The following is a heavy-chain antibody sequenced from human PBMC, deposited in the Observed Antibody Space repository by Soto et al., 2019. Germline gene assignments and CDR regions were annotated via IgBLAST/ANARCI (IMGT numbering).Heavy chain of an antibody. CDR2: INWNGGST. Sequence: GGSLRLSCAASGFTFDDYGMSWVRQAPGKGLEWVSGINWNGGSTGYADSVKGRFTISRDNAKNSLYLQMNSLRAEDTALYYCARVPFRNFYDFWSGYYGRQYQYFDYWGQGTLVTVSS. J-gene: IGHJ4*02. CDR3: ARVPFRNFYDFWSGYYGRQYQYFDY. CDR1: GFTFDDYG. V-gene: IGHV3-20*04. D-gene: IGHD3-3*01.